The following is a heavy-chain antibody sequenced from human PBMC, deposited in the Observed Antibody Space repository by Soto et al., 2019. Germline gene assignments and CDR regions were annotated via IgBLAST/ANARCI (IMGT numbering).Heavy chain of an antibody. V-gene: IGHV5-51*01. CDR1: GYSFTSSW. CDR3: ARPEIPTRSNDYDYPFDL. J-gene: IGHJ5*02. CDR2: IYPGDSDT. Sequence: GESPKISCKGSGYSFTSSWIGWARQMNGKGLEWMGIIYPGDSDTRYNPSFQGQVTISVDKSTSTAYLEWNSLKASDTAIYYCARPEIPTRSNDYDYPFDLWGQGTLVTVSS. D-gene: IGHD3-22*01.